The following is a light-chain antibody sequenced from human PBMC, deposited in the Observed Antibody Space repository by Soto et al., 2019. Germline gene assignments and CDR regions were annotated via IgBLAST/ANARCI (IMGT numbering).Light chain of an antibody. CDR3: QQYTGPPTT. V-gene: IGKV2-40*01. CDR2: TLS. Sequence: IVLTQAPLSLPVIPGEASSISCSSVQSLFDSDHGTTYLDWYLQKPGQSPQLLIYTLSYRASGVPDRFSGSGSGTDFTLTITRLEPEDSAVYFCQQYTGPPTTFGQGTRLEIK. CDR1: QSLFDSDHGTTY. J-gene: IGKJ5*01.